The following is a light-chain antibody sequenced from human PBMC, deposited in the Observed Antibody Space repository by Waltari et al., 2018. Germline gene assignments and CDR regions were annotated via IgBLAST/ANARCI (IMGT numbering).Light chain of an antibody. V-gene: IGLV2-8*01. CDR3: SSYAGNSDWV. CDR1: SSAIGGYNS. CDR2: EVT. J-gene: IGLJ3*02. Sequence: QSALTQPPSASGSPGQPATISCTGTSSAIGGYNSVSWYQQYPGKAPKLMIYEVTEPPSGVPDRFSGSKSANTASLTVSGLQAGDEADYYCSSYAGNSDWVFGGGTKLTVL.